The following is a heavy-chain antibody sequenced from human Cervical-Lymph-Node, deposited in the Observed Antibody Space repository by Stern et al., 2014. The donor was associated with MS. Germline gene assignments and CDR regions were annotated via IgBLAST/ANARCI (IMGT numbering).Heavy chain of an antibody. CDR3: ARDGHARRVDAFDI. Sequence: QVQLQESGPGLVKPSETLSLTCTVSGGSISSYYWSWIRQPPGKGLEWIGYIYYSGSTNYNPSLKSRVTISVDTSKNQFSLKLSSVTAADTAVYYCARDGHARRVDAFDIWGQGTMVTVSS. V-gene: IGHV4-59*01. CDR1: GGSISSYY. J-gene: IGHJ3*02. CDR2: IYYSGST.